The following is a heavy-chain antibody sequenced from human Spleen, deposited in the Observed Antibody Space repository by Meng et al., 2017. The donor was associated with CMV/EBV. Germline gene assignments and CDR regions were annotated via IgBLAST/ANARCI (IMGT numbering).Heavy chain of an antibody. J-gene: IGHJ4*02. D-gene: IGHD6-13*01. Sequence: LEEGGAGLLRASESRSLPCAVYGGSFSGYYWSWIRQPPGKGLEWIGEINHSGSTNYNPSLKSRVTISVDTSKDQFSLKLSSVTAADTAVYSCASHIAAAGTGYWGQGTLVTVSS. V-gene: IGHV4-34*01. CDR2: INHSGST. CDR3: ASHIAAAGTGY. CDR1: GGSFSGYY.